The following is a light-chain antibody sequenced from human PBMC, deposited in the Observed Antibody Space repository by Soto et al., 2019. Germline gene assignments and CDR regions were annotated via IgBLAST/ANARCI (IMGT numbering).Light chain of an antibody. CDR2: GAS. V-gene: IGKV1-12*01. J-gene: IGKJ2*01. CDR1: EGISNW. CDR3: QQTNTFPYT. Sequence: DIWMTQSPSSVSASVGDTVTITCRASEGISNWLAWYQQKPGKAPKLLVYGASTLQSGVPSRFSGSRSGTYFTLAITNLQPEDCASYFCQQTNTFPYTFGQGTKLEI.